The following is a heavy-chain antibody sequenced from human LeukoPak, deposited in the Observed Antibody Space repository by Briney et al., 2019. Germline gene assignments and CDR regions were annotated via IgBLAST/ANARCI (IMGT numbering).Heavy chain of an antibody. J-gene: IGHJ5*02. CDR3: ARRAYYSVSGSYHWFDP. D-gene: IGHD3-10*01. CDR1: GYSFTSHW. Sequence: GESLKISCKGSGYSFTSHWIGWVRQMPGKGLEWVGMICPSDSDTRYSPSFQGLVTISADKSISTAYLQWSSLKASDTAIYYCARRAYYSVSGSYHWFDPWGQGTLVTVSS. V-gene: IGHV5-51*01. CDR2: ICPSDSDT.